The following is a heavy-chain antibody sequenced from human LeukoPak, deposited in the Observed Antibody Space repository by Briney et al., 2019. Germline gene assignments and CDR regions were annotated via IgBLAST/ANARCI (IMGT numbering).Heavy chain of an antibody. Sequence: SVKVSCKASGGTFISYAISWVRQAPGQGLEWMGGIIPIFGTANYAQKFQGRVTITADESTGTAYMELSSLRSEDTAVYYCARGTSWSKLRFLEWLPYYYYGMDVWGQGTTVTVSS. D-gene: IGHD3-3*01. CDR3: ARGTSWSKLRFLEWLPYYYYGMDV. J-gene: IGHJ6*02. CDR2: IIPIFGTA. CDR1: GGTFISYA. V-gene: IGHV1-69*13.